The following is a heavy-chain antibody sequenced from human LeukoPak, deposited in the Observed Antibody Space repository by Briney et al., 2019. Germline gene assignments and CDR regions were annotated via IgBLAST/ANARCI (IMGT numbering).Heavy chain of an antibody. D-gene: IGHD4-17*01. CDR1: GFTFSKYA. V-gene: IGHV3-23*01. J-gene: IGHJ4*02. Sequence: QPGGSLRLSCAASGFTFSKYAMSWVRQAPGKWLQWVSAISPSDGNTFYADSVKGRFTISRDNSKNTLSLQMNSLRAEDTALYYCAKDSSVPYGITDWGQGTLVTVSS. CDR3: AKDSSVPYGITD. CDR2: ISPSDGNT.